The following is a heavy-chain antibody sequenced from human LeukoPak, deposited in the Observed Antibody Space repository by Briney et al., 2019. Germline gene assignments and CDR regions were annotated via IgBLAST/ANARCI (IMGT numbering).Heavy chain of an antibody. CDR1: GFTFSSYS. D-gene: IGHD6-13*01. Sequence: GGSLRLSCAASGFTFSSYSMNWVRQAPGKGLEWVSSISSSSSYIYYADSVKGRFTISRDNAKNSLYLQMNSLRAEDTAVYYCARARAAARWFDPWGQGTLVTVSS. J-gene: IGHJ5*02. CDR2: ISSSSSYI. V-gene: IGHV3-21*01. CDR3: ARARAAARWFDP.